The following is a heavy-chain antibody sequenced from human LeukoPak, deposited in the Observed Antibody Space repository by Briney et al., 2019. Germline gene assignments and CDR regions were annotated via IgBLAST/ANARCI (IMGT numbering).Heavy chain of an antibody. V-gene: IGHV4-59*01. CDR1: GGSISSYY. J-gene: IGHJ4*02. Sequence: SETLSLTCTVSGGSISSYYWSWIRQPPGKGLEWIGYIYYSRSTNYNPSLKSRVTISVDTSKNQFSLKLSSVTAADTALYYCARYVVVTAYFDYWGQGTLVTVSS. CDR2: IYYSRST. D-gene: IGHD2-21*02. CDR3: ARYVVVTAYFDY.